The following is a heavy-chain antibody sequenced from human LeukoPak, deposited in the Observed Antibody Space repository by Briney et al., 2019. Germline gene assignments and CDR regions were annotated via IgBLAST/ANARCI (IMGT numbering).Heavy chain of an antibody. V-gene: IGHV3-53*01. D-gene: IGHD5-24*01. CDR1: GFTVSGNY. J-gene: IGHJ5*02. Sequence: PGGSLRLSCAASGFTVSGNYMNWVRQAPGKGLEWVSIIYPNGYTYYADSVKGRFTISRDNSKNTLYLQMNSLRAEDTALYFCARDNSPSDGYILFDDWGQGTLVTVS. CDR2: IYPNGYT. CDR3: ARDNSPSDGYILFDD.